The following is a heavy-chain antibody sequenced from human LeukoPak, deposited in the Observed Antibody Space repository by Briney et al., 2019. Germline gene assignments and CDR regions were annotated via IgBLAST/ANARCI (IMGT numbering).Heavy chain of an antibody. Sequence: GGSLRLSCAASGFTFDDYAMPWVRQAPGKGLEWVSGISWNSGSIGYADSVKGRFTISRDNAKNSLYLQMNSLRAEDTALYYCAKDIADYGDYVSAFDIWGQGTMVTVSS. J-gene: IGHJ3*02. V-gene: IGHV3-9*01. D-gene: IGHD4-17*01. CDR3: AKDIADYGDYVSAFDI. CDR2: ISWNSGSI. CDR1: GFTFDDYA.